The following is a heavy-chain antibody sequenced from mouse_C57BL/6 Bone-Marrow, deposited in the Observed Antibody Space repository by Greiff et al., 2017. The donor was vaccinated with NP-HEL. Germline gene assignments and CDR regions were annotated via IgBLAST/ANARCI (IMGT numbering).Heavy chain of an antibody. CDR1: GFTFSSYA. CDR2: ISDGGSYT. D-gene: IGHD2-12*01. V-gene: IGHV5-4*03. Sequence: EVKLVESGGGLVKPGGSLKLSCAASGFTFSSYAMSWVRQTPEKRLEWVATISDGGSYTYYPDNVKGRFTISRDNAKNNLYLQMSHLKSEDTAMYYCARGLYYSLYYAMDYRGQGASVTVSS. J-gene: IGHJ4*01. CDR3: ARGLYYSLYYAMDY.